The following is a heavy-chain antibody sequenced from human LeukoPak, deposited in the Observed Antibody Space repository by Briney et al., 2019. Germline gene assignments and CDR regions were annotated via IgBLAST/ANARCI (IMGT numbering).Heavy chain of an antibody. V-gene: IGHV3-30*18. CDR2: ISYDGSNK. J-gene: IGHJ4*02. D-gene: IGHD6-13*01. CDR3: AKPPRPYSSSFPCYY. CDR1: GFTFSSYG. Sequence: GGSLSLSCAASGFTFSSYGMHWVRQAPGKGLEWVAVISYDGSNKYYADSVKGRFTISRDNSKNTLYLQMNSLRAEDTAVYYCAKPPRPYSSSFPCYYWGQGTLVTVSS.